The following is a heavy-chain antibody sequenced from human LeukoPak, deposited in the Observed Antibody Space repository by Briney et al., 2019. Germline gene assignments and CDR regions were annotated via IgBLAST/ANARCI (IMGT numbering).Heavy chain of an antibody. CDR1: GYIFTGYY. Sequence: ASVKVSCKASGYIFTGYYMHWVRQAPGQGLEWMGWINPNSGDTNYAQKFQGRVTMTRDTSISTAYMELSRLRSDDTAVYYCARDRIPLGYGSGSSPLDYWGQGTLVTVSS. CDR3: ARDRIPLGYGSGSSPLDY. J-gene: IGHJ4*02. D-gene: IGHD3-10*01. CDR2: INPNSGDT. V-gene: IGHV1-2*02.